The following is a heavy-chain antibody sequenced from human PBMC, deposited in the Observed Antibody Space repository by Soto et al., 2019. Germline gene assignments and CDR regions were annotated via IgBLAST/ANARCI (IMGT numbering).Heavy chain of an antibody. CDR3: ARVILPRLAFDI. CDR1: GFTVSSNY. D-gene: IGHD2-15*01. CDR2: IYSGGST. Sequence: GSLRLSCAASGFTVSSNYMSWVRQAPGKGLEWVSVIYSGGSTYYADSVKGRFTISRDNSKNTLYLQMNSLRAEDTAVYYCARVILPRLAFDIWGQGTMVTVSS. V-gene: IGHV3-66*02. J-gene: IGHJ3*02.